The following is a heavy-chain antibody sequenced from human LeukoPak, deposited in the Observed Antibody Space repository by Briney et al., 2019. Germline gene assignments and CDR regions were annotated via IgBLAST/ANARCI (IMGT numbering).Heavy chain of an antibody. V-gene: IGHV1-46*01. CDR1: GYTFTSYY. CDR2: INPSGGST. Sequence: ASVKVSCKASGYTFTSYYMHWVRQAPGQGLEWMGIINPSGGSTSYAQKFQGRVTMTRDTSTSTVYMELSSLRSEDTAVYYCARDSTPRITMIVVVMGAFDIWGQGTMVTVSS. J-gene: IGHJ3*02. CDR3: ARDSTPRITMIVVVMGAFDI. D-gene: IGHD3-22*01.